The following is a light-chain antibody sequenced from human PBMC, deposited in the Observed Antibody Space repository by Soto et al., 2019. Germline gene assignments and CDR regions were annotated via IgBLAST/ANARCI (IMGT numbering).Light chain of an antibody. CDR3: QQSYSTPRT. J-gene: IGKJ1*01. CDR1: QSLGNS. CDR2: KAS. V-gene: IGKV1-5*03. Sequence: DIQMTQSPSTLSASVGDTVTITCRASQSLGNSLAWYQQSPGKAPRLLIYKASTLARGVPSRFSGSGSGTDFTLTISSLQSEDFATYYCQQSYSTPRTFGQGTKVHIK.